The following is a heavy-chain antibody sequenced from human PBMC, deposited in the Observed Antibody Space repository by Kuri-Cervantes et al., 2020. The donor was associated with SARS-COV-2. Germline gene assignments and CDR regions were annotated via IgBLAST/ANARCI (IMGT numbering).Heavy chain of an antibody. CDR1: GGSFSGYY. CDR3: ARGGYSSSWYGLKNWFDP. D-gene: IGHD6-13*01. V-gene: IGHV4-34*01. CDR2: INHSGST. Sequence: GSLRLSCAVYGGSFSGYYWSWIRQPPGKGLERIGEINHSGSTNYNQSLKSRVTISVDTSKNQFSLKLSSVTAADTAVYYCARGGYSSSWYGLKNWFDPWGQGTLVTVSS. J-gene: IGHJ5*02.